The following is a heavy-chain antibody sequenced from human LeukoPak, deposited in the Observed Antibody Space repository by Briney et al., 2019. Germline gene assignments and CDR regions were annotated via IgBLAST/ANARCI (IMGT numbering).Heavy chain of an antibody. D-gene: IGHD1-7*01. V-gene: IGHV6-1*01. J-gene: IGHJ6*02. CDR1: GDSVSSNSAA. CDR3: AREPRFINWNYAPYENYYYGMDV. CDR2: TYYRSKWYN. Sequence: SQTLSLTCAISGDSVSSNSAAWNWIRQSPSRGLEWLGRTYYRSKWYNDYAVSVKSRITINPDTSKNQFSLQLNSVTPEDTAVYYCAREPRFINWNYAPYENYYYGMDVWGQGTTVTVSS.